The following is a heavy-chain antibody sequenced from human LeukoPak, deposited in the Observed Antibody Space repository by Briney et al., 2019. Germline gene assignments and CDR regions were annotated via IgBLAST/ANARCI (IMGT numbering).Heavy chain of an antibody. CDR2: INHSGST. V-gene: IGHV4-34*01. CDR1: GGSFSGYY. CDR3: ARPRGYGSGSYYFY. J-gene: IGHJ4*02. Sequence: PSETLSLTCAVYGGSFSGYYWSWIRQPPGKGLEWIGEINHSGSTNYNPSLKSRVTISVDTSKNQFSLKLSSVTAADTAVYYCARPRGYGSGSYYFYWGQGTLVTVSS. D-gene: IGHD3-10*01.